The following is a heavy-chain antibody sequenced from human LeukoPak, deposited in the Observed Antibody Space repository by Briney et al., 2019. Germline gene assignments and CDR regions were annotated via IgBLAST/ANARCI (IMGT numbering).Heavy chain of an antibody. CDR2: ITSSSNTM. CDR1: GFSFSSYS. Sequence: GGSLRLSCAASGFSFSSYSMNWVRQAPGKGLEWVSYITSSSNTMYYADSVKGRFTISRDNAKNSLYLQMDSLRAEDTAVYYCARKSGSSGYPFDYWGQGTLVTVPS. J-gene: IGHJ4*02. CDR3: ARKSGSSGYPFDY. V-gene: IGHV3-48*01. D-gene: IGHD3-22*01.